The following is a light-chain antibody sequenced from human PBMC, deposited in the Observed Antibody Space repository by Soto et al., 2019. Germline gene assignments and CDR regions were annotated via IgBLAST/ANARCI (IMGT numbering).Light chain of an antibody. Sequence: EIVLTQYPGTLSLSPGERATLSCRASQSVSSSYLAWYQQKPGQAPRLLIYVASSRATGIPDRFSGSGSGTDFTLTISRLEPEDFAVYYCQQYGSSPVTFGPGTKVDIK. CDR1: QSVSSSY. J-gene: IGKJ3*01. V-gene: IGKV3-20*01. CDR3: QQYGSSPVT. CDR2: VAS.